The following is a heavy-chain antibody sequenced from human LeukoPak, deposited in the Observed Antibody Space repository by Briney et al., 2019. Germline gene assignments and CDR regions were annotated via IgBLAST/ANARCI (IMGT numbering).Heavy chain of an antibody. D-gene: IGHD5-18*01. Sequence: GRSLRLSCAASGFTFSSYGMHWVRQAPGKGLEWVAVIWYDGSNKYYADSVKGRFTISRDNSKNTLYLQMNSLRAEDTAVYYCARENRYGYYLDYWGQGTLVTVSS. CDR3: ARENRYGYYLDY. J-gene: IGHJ4*02. V-gene: IGHV3-33*01. CDR1: GFTFSSYG. CDR2: IWYDGSNK.